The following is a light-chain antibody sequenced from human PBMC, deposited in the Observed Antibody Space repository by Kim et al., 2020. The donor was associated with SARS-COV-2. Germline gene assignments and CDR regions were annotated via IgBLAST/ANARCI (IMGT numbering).Light chain of an antibody. J-gene: IGLJ2*01. CDR2: QDS. V-gene: IGLV3-1*01. CDR1: KLGDKY. Sequence: SVSPGQPDSITCSGDKLGDKYACWYQKKPVQSPVLVIYQDSKRPSGIPERFSGSNSGNTATLTISGTQAMDEADYYCQACDSSTVVFGGGTQLTVL. CDR3: QACDSSTVV.